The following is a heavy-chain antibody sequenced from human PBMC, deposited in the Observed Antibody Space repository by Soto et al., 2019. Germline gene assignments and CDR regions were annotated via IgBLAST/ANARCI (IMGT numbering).Heavy chain of an antibody. J-gene: IGHJ5*02. V-gene: IGHV3-53*01. CDR3: ARTEDYDFWSGYERRFDP. D-gene: IGHD3-3*01. Sequence: GGSLRLSYAASGFTVSSNYMSWVRQAPGKGLEWVSVIYSGGTTYYADSVKGRFTISRDNSKNTLFLQMNSLRAEDTAVYYCARTEDYDFWSGYERRFDPWGQGTLVTVSS. CDR2: IYSGGTT. CDR1: GFTVSSNY.